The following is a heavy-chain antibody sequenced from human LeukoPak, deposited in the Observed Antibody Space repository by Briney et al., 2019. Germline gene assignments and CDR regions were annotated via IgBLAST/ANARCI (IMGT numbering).Heavy chain of an antibody. D-gene: IGHD6-19*01. CDR2: ISYEVRDQ. CDR1: GFLFSSYG. CDR3: AKNVAVAGTMGYYFDY. Sequence: GTSLTLSCAASGFLFSSYGFHWVRQFPGKGLEWVATISYEVRDQYYADSVKGRFTISRDNSKNTLYLQMNSLRAEDTAVYYCAKNVAVAGTMGYYFDYWGQGTLVTVSS. V-gene: IGHV3-30-3*02. J-gene: IGHJ4*02.